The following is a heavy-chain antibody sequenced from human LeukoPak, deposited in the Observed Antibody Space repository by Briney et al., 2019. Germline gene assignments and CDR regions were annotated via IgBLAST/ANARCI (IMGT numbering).Heavy chain of an antibody. Sequence: GGSLRLSCAASGFTVSRNYMSWVRQAPGKGLEWVSVIYSGGRTYYADSVKGRFTISRDNSKNTLYLQMNSLRAEETAVYYCARAAGYDPSWFDPWGQGTLVTVSS. J-gene: IGHJ5*02. V-gene: IGHV3-66*01. CDR3: ARAAGYDPSWFDP. CDR2: IYSGGRT. D-gene: IGHD5-12*01. CDR1: GFTVSRNY.